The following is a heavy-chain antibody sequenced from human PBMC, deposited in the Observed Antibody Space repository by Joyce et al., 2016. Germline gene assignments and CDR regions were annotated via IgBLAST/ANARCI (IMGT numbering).Heavy chain of an antibody. J-gene: IGHJ6*02. V-gene: IGHV3-21*02. CDR3: ARGGIVYDYSMDL. CDR1: GFTFSTSS. D-gene: IGHD3-22*01. Sequence: EVQLVESGGGLVKPGGSLRISCAASGFTFSTSSMSWFRRAPGEGLEWVSAIRSDSTYICYADSVKGRFTVSRDNAKNSLYLQMNSLRAEDTAVFFCARGGIVYDYSMDLWGQGTTVTVSS. CDR2: IRSDSTYI.